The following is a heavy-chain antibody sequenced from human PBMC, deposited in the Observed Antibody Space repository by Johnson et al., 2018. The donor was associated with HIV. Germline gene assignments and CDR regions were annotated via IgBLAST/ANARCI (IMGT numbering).Heavy chain of an antibody. CDR3: AREMNAGNDAFDI. Sequence: QVLLLESGGGLVQPGGSLRLSCAASGFTFSSYAMHWVRQAPGTGLEWVAVISYDGSNKYYADSVKGRFTISRDNSKNTLYLQMNSLRAEDTAVYYCAREMNAGNDAFDIWGQGTMVTVSS. J-gene: IGHJ3*02. V-gene: IGHV3-30*04. CDR1: GFTFSSYA. CDR2: ISYDGSNK.